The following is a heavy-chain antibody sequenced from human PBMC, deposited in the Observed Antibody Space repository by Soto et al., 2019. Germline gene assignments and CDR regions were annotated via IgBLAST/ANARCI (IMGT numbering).Heavy chain of an antibody. J-gene: IGHJ4*02. D-gene: IGHD2-8*01. Sequence: GGSLRLSCAASGFTFSSYGMHWVRQAPGKGLEWVAVIWYDGSNKYYADSVKGRFTISRDNSKNTLYLQMNSLRAEDTAVYYCARDNGTNGLDYWGQGTLVTVSS. CDR3: ARDNGTNGLDY. CDR2: IWYDGSNK. CDR1: GFTFSSYG. V-gene: IGHV3-33*01.